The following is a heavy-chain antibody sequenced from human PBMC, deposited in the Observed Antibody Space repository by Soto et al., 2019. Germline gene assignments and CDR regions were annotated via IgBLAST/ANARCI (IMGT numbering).Heavy chain of an antibody. J-gene: IGHJ6*02. CDR3: ARDSPMTTVTTYYYYGMDV. Sequence: GGSLRLSCAASGFTFSSYSMNWVRQAPGKGLEWVSSISSSSSYIYYADSVKGRFTISRDNAKNSLYLQMNSLRAEDTAVYYCARDSPMTTVTTYYYYGMDVWGQGTTVT. V-gene: IGHV3-21*01. CDR2: ISSSSSYI. CDR1: GFTFSSYS. D-gene: IGHD4-17*01.